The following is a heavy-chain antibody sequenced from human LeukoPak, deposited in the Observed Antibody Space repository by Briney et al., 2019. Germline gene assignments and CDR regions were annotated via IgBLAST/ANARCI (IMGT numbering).Heavy chain of an antibody. D-gene: IGHD3-3*01. CDR2: ISAYNGNT. CDR1: GYTFTSYG. J-gene: IGHJ4*02. Sequence: ASVKVSCKASGYTFTSYGISWVRQAPGQGLEWMGWISAYNGNTNYAQKLQGRFTMTTDTSTSTAYMELRSLRSDDTAVYYCARANSYYDFWSGPLFDYWGQGTLVTVSS. V-gene: IGHV1-18*01. CDR3: ARANSYYDFWSGPLFDY.